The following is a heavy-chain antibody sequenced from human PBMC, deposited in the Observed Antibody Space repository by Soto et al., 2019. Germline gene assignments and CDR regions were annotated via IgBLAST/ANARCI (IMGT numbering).Heavy chain of an antibody. V-gene: IGHV3-23*01. CDR1: GFSFGDYV. CDR2: IGGRDGST. J-gene: IGHJ5*02. Sequence: EVQLLESGGGVVRPGGSLRLSCEASGFSFGDYVMNWVRQGQGKGLEWVSSIGGRDGSTYYADSVKGRFTISRDNSKNTGFLQMEGLRGEDTAVYYCAKGRSVSWNGCPPPNWFNPWGQGTQVIVSS. D-gene: IGHD1-1*01. CDR3: AKGRSVSWNGCPPPNWFNP.